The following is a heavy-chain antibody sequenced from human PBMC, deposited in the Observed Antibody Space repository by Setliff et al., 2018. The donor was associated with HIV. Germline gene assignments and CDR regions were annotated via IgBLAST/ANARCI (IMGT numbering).Heavy chain of an antibody. J-gene: IGHJ4*02. D-gene: IGHD2-2*01. Sequence: PSETLSLTCTVSGGSISSGYYHWSWIRQHPGKGLEWIGYIYYSGNPFYNPSLRSRVTISLDTSKNQFSLKLSSVTAADTAVYYCARGFDYAQRPPLYYFDYWGQGTLVTVSS. CDR2: IYYSGNP. CDR3: ARGFDYAQRPPLYYFDY. V-gene: IGHV4-31*03. CDR1: GGSISSGYYH.